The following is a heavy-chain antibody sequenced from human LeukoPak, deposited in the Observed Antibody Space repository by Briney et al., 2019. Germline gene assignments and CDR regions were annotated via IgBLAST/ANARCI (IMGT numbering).Heavy chain of an antibody. CDR1: GYTFTGYY. CDR2: INPNSGGT. J-gene: IGHJ5*02. V-gene: IGHV1-2*02. Sequence: ASVKVSCKASGYTFTGYYMHWVRQAPGQGLEWMGWINPNSGGTNYAQKFQGRVTMTRDTSISTAYMELSRLRSDDTAVYYCARRGIAAFGWFDPWGQGTLVTVSS. D-gene: IGHD6-13*01. CDR3: ARRGIAAFGWFDP.